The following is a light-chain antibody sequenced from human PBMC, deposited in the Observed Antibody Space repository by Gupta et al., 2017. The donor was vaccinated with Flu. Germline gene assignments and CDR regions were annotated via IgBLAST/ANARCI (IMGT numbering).Light chain of an antibody. J-gene: IGLJ1*01. Sequence: SVTISCIGSSSDIGTYDDVAWYQQDPGKAPKLIIYDVSQRPSGVADRFSGSKSGNTASLTVSGLQPEDEADYYCKSFAGNSEYIFGGGTQVTVL. V-gene: IGLV2-8*01. CDR2: DVS. CDR3: KSFAGNSEYI. CDR1: SSDIGTYDD.